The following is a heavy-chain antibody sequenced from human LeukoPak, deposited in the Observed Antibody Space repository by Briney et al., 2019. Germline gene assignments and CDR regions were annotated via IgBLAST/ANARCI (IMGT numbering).Heavy chain of an antibody. V-gene: IGHV1-2*02. CDR2: INPNSGGT. CDR1: GYTFTGYY. Sequence: GASVKVSCKASGYTFTGYYMHWVRQAPGQGLEWMGWINPNSGGTNYAQKFQGRVTMTRDTSISTAYMELSRLRSDDTAVYYCARDWGWSYNLLYYFDYWGQGTLVTVSS. J-gene: IGHJ4*02. CDR3: ARDWGWSYNLLYYFDY. D-gene: IGHD1-26*01.